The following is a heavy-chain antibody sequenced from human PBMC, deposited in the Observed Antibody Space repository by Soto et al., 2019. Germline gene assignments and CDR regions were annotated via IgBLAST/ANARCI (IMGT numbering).Heavy chain of an antibody. Sequence: QVQLVQSGAEVKKPGASVKVSCKASGYTFTSYDINWVRQATGQGLEWMGWMNPNSGNTGYAQKFQGRVTMTRNTPTSTAYMELSSLRSEDTAVYYCAGEVVATTYYYYGMDVWGQGTTVTVSS. J-gene: IGHJ6*02. CDR3: AGEVVATTYYYYGMDV. D-gene: IGHD5-12*01. V-gene: IGHV1-8*01. CDR1: GYTFTSYD. CDR2: MNPNSGNT.